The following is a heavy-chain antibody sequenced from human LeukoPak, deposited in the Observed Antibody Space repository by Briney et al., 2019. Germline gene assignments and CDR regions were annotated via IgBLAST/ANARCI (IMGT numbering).Heavy chain of an antibody. CDR2: IIPIFGIA. Sequence: SVTVSCKASGGTFSSYAISWVRQAPGQGLEWMGRIIPIFGIANYAQKFQGRVTITADKSTSTAYMELSSLRSEDTAVYYCARDRSIVVVPAAIYYYGMDVWGQGTTVTVSS. V-gene: IGHV1-69*04. D-gene: IGHD2-2*01. CDR1: GGTFSSYA. CDR3: ARDRSIVVVPAAIYYYGMDV. J-gene: IGHJ6*02.